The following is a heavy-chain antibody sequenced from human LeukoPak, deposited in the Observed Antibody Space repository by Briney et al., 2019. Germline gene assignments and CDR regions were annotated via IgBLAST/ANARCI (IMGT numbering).Heavy chain of an antibody. CDR1: GGSIRSGSYY. J-gene: IGHJ6*03. V-gene: IGHV4-61*02. CDR3: AREMDSSGYYYVYYYYYMDV. Sequence: SETLSLTCTVSGGSIRSGSYYWNWIRQPAGKGLEWIGRIYTSGSTNYNPSLKSRVTISVDTSKNQFSLKLTSVTAADTAVYYCAREMDSSGYYYVYYYYYMDVWGKGTTVTVSS. CDR2: IYTSGST. D-gene: IGHD3-22*01.